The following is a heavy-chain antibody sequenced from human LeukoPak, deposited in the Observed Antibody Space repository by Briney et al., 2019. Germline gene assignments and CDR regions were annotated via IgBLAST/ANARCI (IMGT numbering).Heavy chain of an antibody. CDR2: ISSGSTYI. J-gene: IGHJ6*03. Sequence: PGGSLRLSCAASGFTFSSYSMNWVRQARGRGLEWVSSISSGSTYIYYADSVKGRFTISRDNAKNSLFLQMNSLRAEDAAVYYCARDISSGWSYYMDVWGKGTTVTVSS. CDR1: GFTFSSYS. D-gene: IGHD6-19*01. V-gene: IGHV3-21*01. CDR3: ARDISSGWSYYMDV.